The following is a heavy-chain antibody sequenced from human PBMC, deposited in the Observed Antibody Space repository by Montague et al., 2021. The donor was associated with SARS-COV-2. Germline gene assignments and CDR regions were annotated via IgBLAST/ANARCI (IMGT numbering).Heavy chain of an antibody. CDR2: IYYSYST. CDR3: ARVFPRRLQFDPYFDY. D-gene: IGHD5-24*01. V-gene: IGHV4-59*01. J-gene: IGHJ4*02. CDR1: GGSISSYY. Sequence: SETLSLTCTVSGGSISSYYWCWIRHPPWPGLELIWYIYYSYSTNSNPSLYSRVTITVYTSKTQFPLTLGSVTAADTAVYYCARVFPRRLQFDPYFDYWGQGTLVTVSS.